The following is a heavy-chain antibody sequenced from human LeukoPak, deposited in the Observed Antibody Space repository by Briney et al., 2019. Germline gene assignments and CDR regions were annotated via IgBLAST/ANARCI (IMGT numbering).Heavy chain of an antibody. CDR1: AIIFSDYN. J-gene: IGHJ4*02. Sequence: PGGSLRLSCTTSAIIFSDYNMNRVRQAPGKGLEWGSSISSSSTYIYYADSVKGRFTISRDNAKNSLYLQMSSLSAADTAVYYCARVLPPEYTSGWYPDYWGQGTLVTVSS. CDR3: ARVLPPEYTSGWYPDY. D-gene: IGHD6-19*01. CDR2: ISSSSTYI. V-gene: IGHV3-21*01.